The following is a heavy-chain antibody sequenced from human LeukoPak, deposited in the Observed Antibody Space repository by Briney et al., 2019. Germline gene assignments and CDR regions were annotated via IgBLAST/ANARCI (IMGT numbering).Heavy chain of an antibody. D-gene: IGHD3-10*01. CDR2: IYSGGST. J-gene: IGHJ4*02. V-gene: IGHV3-66*01. Sequence: GGSLRLSCAASGFTFSTYAMNWVRQAPGQGLEWVSVIYSGGSTYYADSVKDRFTISRDNSKNMLYLQMNSLRAEDTAVYYCARGGDSLHYWGQGTLVTVSS. CDR1: GFTFSTYA. CDR3: ARGGDSLHY.